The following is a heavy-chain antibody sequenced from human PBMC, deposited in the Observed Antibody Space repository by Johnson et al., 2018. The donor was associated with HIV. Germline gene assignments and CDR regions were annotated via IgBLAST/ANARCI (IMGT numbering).Heavy chain of an antibody. V-gene: IGHV3-30-3*01. Sequence: QMLLVESGGGLVQPGRSLRLSCAASGFRFSNYALHWVRQTPGKGLEWVALISDDGSNIYYADSVKGQFTISRDNSKNTLHLQMNSLRVEDTAMYYCARGRPWGWELRRDAFDIWGQGTMVTVSS. CDR3: ARGRPWGWELRRDAFDI. CDR2: ISDDGSNI. CDR1: GFRFSNYA. J-gene: IGHJ3*02. D-gene: IGHD1-26*01.